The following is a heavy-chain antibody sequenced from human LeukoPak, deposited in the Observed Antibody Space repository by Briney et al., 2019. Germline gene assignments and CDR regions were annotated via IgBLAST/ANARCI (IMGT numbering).Heavy chain of an antibody. CDR2: INSGDSNT. CDR1: GFTFSKHW. CDR3: ARDRQYAFDI. Sequence: PGGSLTLSCAASGFTFSKHWMHWVRQAPGKGLVWVSRINSGDSNTFYADSVKGRFTISRDNAKNTVYPHMTSLRAEDTALYYCARDRQYAFDIWGEGTMVSVSS. J-gene: IGHJ3*02. V-gene: IGHV3-74*01.